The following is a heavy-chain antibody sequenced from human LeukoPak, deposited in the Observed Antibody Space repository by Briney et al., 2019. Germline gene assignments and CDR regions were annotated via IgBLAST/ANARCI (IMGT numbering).Heavy chain of an antibody. CDR3: ARETSLAGFASGLGFNY. CDR1: GGSISSSNYY. Sequence: SETLSLTCTVSGGSISSSNYYWGWVRQPPGKGLEWIGSIYYSGGTYYSPSLKSRVTISVDTSKNQFSLKLTSVTAADTATYYCARETSLAGFASGLGFNYWGQGILVTVSS. CDR2: IYYSGGT. D-gene: IGHD6-19*01. V-gene: IGHV4-39*07. J-gene: IGHJ4*02.